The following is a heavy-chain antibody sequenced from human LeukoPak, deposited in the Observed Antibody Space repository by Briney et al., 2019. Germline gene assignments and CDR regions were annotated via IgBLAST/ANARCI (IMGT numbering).Heavy chain of an antibody. CDR2: IYSGGST. V-gene: IGHV3-53*01. D-gene: IGHD7-27*01. CDR1: GFTVSSNY. J-gene: IGHJ3*02. Sequence: GGSLRLSCAASGFTVSSNYMSWVRQAPGKGLEWVSVIYSGGSTYYADSVKGRFTISRDNSKNTLYLQMNSLRAEDTAVYYCARVRWGRGDAFDIWGQGTMVTVSS. CDR3: ARVRWGRGDAFDI.